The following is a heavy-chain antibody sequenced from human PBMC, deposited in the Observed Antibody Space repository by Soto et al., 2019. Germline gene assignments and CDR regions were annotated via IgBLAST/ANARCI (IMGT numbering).Heavy chain of an antibody. V-gene: IGHV3-23*01. Sequence: VWSLRLSCAASGSGFGDYALTCVRQGPGKGLEWVSSIGGTDGTTYYADSVKGRFTISRDISMNTVFLQMNSLRAEDTALYYCAKDYTTPAYGLEVWGQGTTVTVAS. CDR3: AKDYTTPAYGLEV. CDR2: IGGTDGTT. J-gene: IGHJ6*01. CDR1: GSGFGDYA. D-gene: IGHD4-4*01.